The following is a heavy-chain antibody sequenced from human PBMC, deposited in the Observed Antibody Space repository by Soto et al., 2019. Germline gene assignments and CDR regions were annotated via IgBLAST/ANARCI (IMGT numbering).Heavy chain of an antibody. CDR1: GFTLSSYE. J-gene: IGHJ5*02. Sequence: GGSLRLSCAASGFTLSSYEMNWVRQAPGKGLEWVSHISSSGTIKNYADSVKGRFTISRDNAKKSLYLQMNSLRVDDTAVYYCVRLVGVAPDWFDPWGQGTLVTVSS. CDR3: VRLVGVAPDWFDP. D-gene: IGHD3-3*01. V-gene: IGHV3-48*03. CDR2: ISSSGTIK.